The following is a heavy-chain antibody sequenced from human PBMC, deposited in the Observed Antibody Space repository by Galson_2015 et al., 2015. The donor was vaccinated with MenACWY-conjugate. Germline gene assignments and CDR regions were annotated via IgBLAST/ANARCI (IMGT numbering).Heavy chain of an antibody. Sequence: ETLSLTCTVSGGSIESSTFYWGWIRQPPGKGLEWIGSIYFSGSTYYNSSLKSRVTVSVDTSKNQFSLKVNSLTAADTAMYFCARDQWGKWFDPWGQGTQVTVSS. CDR1: GGSIESSTFY. CDR3: ARDQWGKWFDP. CDR2: IYFSGST. V-gene: IGHV4-39*07. J-gene: IGHJ5*02. D-gene: IGHD1-26*01.